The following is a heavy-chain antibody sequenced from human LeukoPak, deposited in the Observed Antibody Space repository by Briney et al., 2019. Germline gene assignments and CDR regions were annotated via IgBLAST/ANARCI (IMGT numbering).Heavy chain of an antibody. CDR2: INHSGST. V-gene: IGHV4-38-2*02. CDR3: ARDQVRYQLLFKVYYXYMDX. CDR1: GYSISSGYY. Sequence: PSETLSLTCTVSGYSISSGYYWSRIRQPPGKGLEWIGEINHSGSTNYNPSLKSRVTISVDTSKNQFSLKLSSVTAADTAVYYCARDQVRYQLLFKVYYXYMDXXGKGXTVTV. D-gene: IGHD2-2*01. J-gene: IGHJ6*03.